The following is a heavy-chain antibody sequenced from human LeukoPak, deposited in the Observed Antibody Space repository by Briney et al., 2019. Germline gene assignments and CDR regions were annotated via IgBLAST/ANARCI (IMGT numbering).Heavy chain of an antibody. CDR1: GGSISSNY. J-gene: IGHJ4*02. CDR2: IYSGGST. V-gene: IGHV3-53*01. Sequence: ETLSLTCTVSGGSISSNYMSWVRQAPGKGLEWVSVIYSGGSTYYADSVKGRFTISRDNSKNTLYLQMNSLRAEDTAVYYCAGAGDTAMVSTFDYWGQGTLVTVSS. CDR3: AGAGDTAMVSTFDY. D-gene: IGHD5-18*01.